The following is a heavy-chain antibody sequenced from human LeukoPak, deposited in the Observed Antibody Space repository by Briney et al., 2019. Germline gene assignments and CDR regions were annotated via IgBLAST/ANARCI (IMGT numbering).Heavy chain of an antibody. CDR3: ARDVGYSSSSGAFDY. CDR1: GGSISSSSYY. Sequence: SETLSLTCTVSGGSISSSSYYWGWIRQPPGKGLEWIGSIYYSGSTYYNPSLKSRVTISVDTSKNQFSLKLSSVTAADTAVYYCARDVGYSSSSGAFDYWGQGTLVTVSS. CDR2: IYYSGST. V-gene: IGHV4-39*07. D-gene: IGHD6-6*01. J-gene: IGHJ4*02.